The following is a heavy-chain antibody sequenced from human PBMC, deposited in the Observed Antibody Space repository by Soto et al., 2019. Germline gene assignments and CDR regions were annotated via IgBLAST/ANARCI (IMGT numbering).Heavy chain of an antibody. J-gene: IGHJ6*03. CDR1: GFTFSSYA. CDR2: ISGSGGST. CDR3: AKDSLDFWSGYPLDYYYYMDV. V-gene: IGHV3-23*01. D-gene: IGHD3-3*01. Sequence: GGSLRLSCAASGFTFSSYAMSWVRQAPGKGLEWVSAISGSGGSTYYADSVKGRFTISRDNSKNTLYLQMNSLRAEDTAVYYCAKDSLDFWSGYPLDYYYYMDVWGKGTTVTVSS.